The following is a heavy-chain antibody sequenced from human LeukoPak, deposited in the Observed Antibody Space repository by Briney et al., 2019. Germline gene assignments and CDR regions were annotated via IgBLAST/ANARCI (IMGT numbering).Heavy chain of an antibody. V-gene: IGHV1-2*02. CDR3: ARVTVTGTTAFDI. Sequence: ASVKVSCKASGYTFTGYYMHWVRQAPGQGLEWMGWINPNSGGTNYAQKFQGRVTMTRDTSISTAYMELSRLRSDDTAVYYCARVTVTGTTAFDIWGQGTMVTVSS. J-gene: IGHJ3*02. CDR1: GYTFTGYY. D-gene: IGHD1-1*01. CDR2: INPNSGGT.